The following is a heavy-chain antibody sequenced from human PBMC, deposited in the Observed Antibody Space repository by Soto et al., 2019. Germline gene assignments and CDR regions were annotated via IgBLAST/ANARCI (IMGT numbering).Heavy chain of an antibody. CDR2: ISSSSSYI. J-gene: IGHJ6*02. CDR3: ASDLTAMAHGYGMDV. Sequence: PGGSLRLSCAAYGFTFSSYSMNWVRQAPGKGLEWVSSISSSSSYIYYADSVKGRFTISRDNAKNSLYLQMNSLRAEDTAVYYCASDLTAMAHGYGMDVWGQGTTVTVSS. D-gene: IGHD5-18*01. CDR1: GFTFSSYS. V-gene: IGHV3-21*01.